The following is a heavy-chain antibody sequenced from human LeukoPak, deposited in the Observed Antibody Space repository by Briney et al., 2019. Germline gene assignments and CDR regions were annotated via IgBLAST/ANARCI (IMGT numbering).Heavy chain of an antibody. V-gene: IGHV3-74*01. D-gene: IGHD3-16*01. CDR2: TNLHGTAV. CDR3: ASAYTYVRLGDH. Sequence: GGSLRLYCAVSGLSFSNYWMHWVRQAPGKGLVWVARTNLHGTAVDYADSVKGRFTISRDNAKNTLFLQMNSLRAEDTAVYYCASAYTYVRLGDHWGQGTLVTVSS. CDR1: GLSFSNYW. J-gene: IGHJ4*02.